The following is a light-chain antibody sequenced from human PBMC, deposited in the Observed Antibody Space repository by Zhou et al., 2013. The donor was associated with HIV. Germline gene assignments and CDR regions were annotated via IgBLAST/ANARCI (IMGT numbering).Light chain of an antibody. Sequence: DIQMTQSPSTLSASVGDRVTITCRASQGIRNGLGWFQQKPGKAPKRLIYGASTLQRWVPSRFSGSGSGTEFTLTISSLQPEDLATYYCLQHSSYPWTFGHGTKVDVK. CDR3: LQHSSYPWT. CDR2: GAS. J-gene: IGKJ1*01. V-gene: IGKV1-17*01. CDR1: QGIRNG.